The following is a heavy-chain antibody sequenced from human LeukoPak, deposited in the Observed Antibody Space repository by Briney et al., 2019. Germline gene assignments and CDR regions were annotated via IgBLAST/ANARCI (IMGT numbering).Heavy chain of an antibody. Sequence: ASVKVSCKASGYTFTSYDINWVRQATGQGLEWMGWMNPNSGNTGYAQKFQGRVTMTRNTSISTAYMELSSLRSEDTAVYYCARGTHYYDSSAYYYFDSWGQGTLVTVSS. D-gene: IGHD3-22*01. V-gene: IGHV1-8*01. CDR1: GYTFTSYD. CDR3: ARGTHYYDSSAYYYFDS. CDR2: MNPNSGNT. J-gene: IGHJ4*02.